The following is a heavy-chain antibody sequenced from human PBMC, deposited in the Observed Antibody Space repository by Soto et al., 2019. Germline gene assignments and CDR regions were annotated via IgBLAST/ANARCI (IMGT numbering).Heavy chain of an antibody. D-gene: IGHD4-17*01. CDR2: ISTGGAYM. V-gene: IGHV3-21*06. J-gene: IGHJ4*02. CDR1: GFTFRNYN. Sequence: ESGGGLVKAGGSLRLFCTASGFTFRNYNMNWVRQAPGKGLEWVSSISTGGAYMFYADSVKGRFTISRDNAQNSLFLQIDSPRAEDTAVYYCARDIASTGGDYFDSWGQGTLVTVSS. CDR3: ARDIASTGGDYFDS.